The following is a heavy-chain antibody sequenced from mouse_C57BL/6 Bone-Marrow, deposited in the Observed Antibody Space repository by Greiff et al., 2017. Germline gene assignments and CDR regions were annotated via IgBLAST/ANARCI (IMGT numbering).Heavy chain of an antibody. V-gene: IGHV1-69*01. D-gene: IGHD3-1*01. CDR2: IDPSDSYT. CDR3: ARAGAPGY. J-gene: IGHJ4*01. Sequence: VQLQQPGAELVMPGASVKLSCKASGYTFTSYWMHWVKQRPGQGLEWIGEIDPSDSYTNYNQKFKGKSTLTVDKSSSTAYMQLSSLTSEDSAVYYCARAGAPGYWGQGTSVTVSS. CDR1: GYTFTSYW.